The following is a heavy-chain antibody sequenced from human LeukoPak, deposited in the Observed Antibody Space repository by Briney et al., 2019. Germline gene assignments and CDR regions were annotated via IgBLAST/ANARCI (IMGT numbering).Heavy chain of an antibody. CDR2: INPSGGST. Sequence: WASVKASCKASGYTFTSYYMHWVRQAPGQGLEWMGIINPSGGSTSYAQKFQGRVTMTRDTSTSTVYMELSSLRSEDTAVYYCARDLEMATISTVDDYWGQGTLVTVSS. D-gene: IGHD5-24*01. V-gene: IGHV1-46*01. CDR3: ARDLEMATISTVDDY. J-gene: IGHJ4*02. CDR1: GYTFTSYY.